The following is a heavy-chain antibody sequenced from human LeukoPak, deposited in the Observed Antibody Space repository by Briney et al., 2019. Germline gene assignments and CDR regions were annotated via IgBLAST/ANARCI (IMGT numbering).Heavy chain of an antibody. J-gene: IGHJ4*02. CDR1: GFSLSNARMG. V-gene: IGHV2-26*01. D-gene: IGHD4-11*01. Sequence: SGPTLVNPTQTLTLTCTVSGFSLSNARMGVSWIRQPPGKALEWLAHIFSNDEKSYSTSLKSRLTISKDTSKSQVVLTMTNMGPVDTATYYCARMATVPGPADYWGQGTLVTVSS. CDR2: IFSNDEK. CDR3: ARMATVPGPADY.